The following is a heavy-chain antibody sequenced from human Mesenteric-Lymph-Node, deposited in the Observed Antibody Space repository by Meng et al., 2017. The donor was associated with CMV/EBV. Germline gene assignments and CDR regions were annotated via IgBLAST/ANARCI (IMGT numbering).Heavy chain of an antibody. CDR3: ARGRVYYYGWNPPYGMDV. D-gene: IGHD3-10*01. CDR2: ISNSGTT. Sequence: SETLSLTCTVSGGAIGSCYWTWIRQTPEKGLEWIGYISNSGTTNYNPSLKRRLTMSVDASQNQFSLNLSSVTAADTAVYYCARGRVYYYGWNPPYGMDVWGRGTTVTVSS. J-gene: IGHJ6*02. CDR1: GGAIGSCY. V-gene: IGHV4-59*01.